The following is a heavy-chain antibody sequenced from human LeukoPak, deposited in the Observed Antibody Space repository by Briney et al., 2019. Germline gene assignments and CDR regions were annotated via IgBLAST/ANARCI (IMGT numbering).Heavy chain of an antibody. D-gene: IGHD4-17*01. V-gene: IGHV1-46*01. Sequence: ASVKVSCKASGYTFTSYYVHWVRQAPGQGLEWMGVIKPSDGFTSYAQKFQGRLTVTRDMSTSTVYMELNSLRSEDTAVYFCGRARYDYGDYYYYYMDVWGKGTTVTISS. J-gene: IGHJ6*03. CDR2: IKPSDGFT. CDR1: GYTFTSYY. CDR3: GRARYDYGDYYYYYMDV.